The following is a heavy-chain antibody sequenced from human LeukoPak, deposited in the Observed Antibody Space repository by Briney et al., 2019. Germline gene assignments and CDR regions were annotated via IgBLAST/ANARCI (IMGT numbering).Heavy chain of an antibody. D-gene: IGHD1-26*01. J-gene: IGHJ4*02. CDR2: IRSKANSYAT. Sequence: PRGSLRLSCAASGFTFSGSAMHWVRQASGKGLEWVGRIRSKANSYATAYAASVKGRFTLSRDDSKNTAYLQMNSLKTEDTAVYYCTRHGIVGASSAPGPRWGQGTLVTVSS. CDR1: GFTFSGSA. CDR3: TRHGIVGASSAPGPR. V-gene: IGHV3-73*01.